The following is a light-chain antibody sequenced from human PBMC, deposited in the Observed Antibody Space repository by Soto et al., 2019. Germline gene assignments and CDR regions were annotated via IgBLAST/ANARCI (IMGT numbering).Light chain of an antibody. J-gene: IGKJ3*01. CDR1: QSLLNSNGYY. Sequence: DIVMTQSPLYLPVTPGEPASISCRSTQSLLNSNGYYLDWYRQKQGQSPQLLIYSGSNWASGVPDRISGSGSGKDFVPKINSVEAEDVGFYYCMQTLRTPFTFGHGTKVDLK. CDR2: SGS. V-gene: IGKV2-28*01. CDR3: MQTLRTPFT.